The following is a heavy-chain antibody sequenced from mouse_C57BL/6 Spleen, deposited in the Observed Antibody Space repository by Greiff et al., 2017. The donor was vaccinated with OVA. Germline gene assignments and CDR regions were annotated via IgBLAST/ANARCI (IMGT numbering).Heavy chain of an antibody. CDR3: ATTVVAPNWYFDV. V-gene: IGHV1-61*01. CDR2: IYPYDSEK. CDR1: GYTFTSYW. D-gene: IGHD1-1*01. Sequence: QVQLQQPGAELVRPGSSVKLSCKASGYTFTSYWMDWVKQRPGQGLEWIGNIYPYDSEKHYNQKFKDKATLTVDKSSSTAYMQLSSLTSEDSAVYYCATTVVAPNWYFDVWGTGTTVTVSS. J-gene: IGHJ1*03.